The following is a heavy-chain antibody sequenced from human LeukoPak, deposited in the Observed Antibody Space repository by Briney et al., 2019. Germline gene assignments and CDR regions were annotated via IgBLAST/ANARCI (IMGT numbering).Heavy chain of an antibody. D-gene: IGHD2-2*01. CDR2: INHSGST. CDR3: ARAAIVVVPAASLDYYYGMDV. CDR1: GGSFSGYY. V-gene: IGHV4-34*01. Sequence: SETLSLTCAVYGGSFSGYYWSWIRQPPGKGLEWIGEINHSGSTNYNPSLKSRVTISVDTSKNQFSLKLSSVTAADTAVYYCARAAIVVVPAASLDYYYGMDVWGQGTTVTVSS. J-gene: IGHJ6*02.